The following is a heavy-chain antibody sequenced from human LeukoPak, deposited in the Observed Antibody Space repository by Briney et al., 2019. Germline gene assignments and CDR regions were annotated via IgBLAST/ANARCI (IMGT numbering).Heavy chain of an antibody. D-gene: IGHD5-18*01. Sequence: PGGSLRLSCAASGFTVSSYSMNWVRQAPGKGLEWVGRIKSKTDGGTTDYAAPVKGRFTISRDDSKNTLYLQMNSLKTEDTAVYYCTTEIVETTTGFDYWGQGTLVTVSS. V-gene: IGHV3-15*01. CDR3: TTEIVETTTGFDY. J-gene: IGHJ4*02. CDR2: IKSKTDGGTT. CDR1: GFTVSSYS.